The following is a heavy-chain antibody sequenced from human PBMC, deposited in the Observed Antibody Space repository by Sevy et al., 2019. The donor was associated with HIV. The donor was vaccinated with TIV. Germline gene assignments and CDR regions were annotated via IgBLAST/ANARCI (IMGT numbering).Heavy chain of an antibody. CDR2: ISYDGVNQ. D-gene: IGHD2-15*01. Sequence: GGSLRLSCAASGFSFSYYPMHWVRQAPGKGLEWVALISYDGVNQYYAASGKGRFTFSRVNSKNTLYMEMNNLRPEDTAVYYCARVVGRGEYLIYAYLDYWGQGTLVTVSS. CDR3: ARVVGRGEYLIYAYLDY. J-gene: IGHJ4*02. V-gene: IGHV3-30*01. CDR1: GFSFSYYP.